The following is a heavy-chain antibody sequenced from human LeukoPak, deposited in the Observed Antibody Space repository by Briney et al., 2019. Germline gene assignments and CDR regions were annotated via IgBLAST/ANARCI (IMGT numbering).Heavy chain of an antibody. D-gene: IGHD3-22*01. Sequence: AGGSLRLSCAASGFTFSSYWMHWVRQAPGKGLVWVSRINSDGSSTTYADSVKGRFTISRDNAKNTLYLQMNSLRAEDTAVYYCAKGDSNNYYYYGMDVWGQGTTVTVSS. CDR1: GFTFSSYW. CDR3: AKGDSNNYYYYGMDV. V-gene: IGHV3-74*01. J-gene: IGHJ6*02. CDR2: INSDGSST.